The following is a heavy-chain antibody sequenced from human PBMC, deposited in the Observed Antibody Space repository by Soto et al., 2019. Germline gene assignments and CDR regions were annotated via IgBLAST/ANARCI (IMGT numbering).Heavy chain of an antibody. CDR2: IDPSGGGT. Sequence: ASVQVSCKSSGYTLTRYYMHWVRQAPGQGLEWMGRIDPSGGGTIHAQSFDGRVAMTRDTSTSTDYMELSSLKSDDTAVYYCARDGNNFNFDYWGQGTVVTVSS. D-gene: IGHD1-1*01. CDR1: GYTLTRYY. CDR3: ARDGNNFNFDY. V-gene: IGHV1-46*01. J-gene: IGHJ4*02.